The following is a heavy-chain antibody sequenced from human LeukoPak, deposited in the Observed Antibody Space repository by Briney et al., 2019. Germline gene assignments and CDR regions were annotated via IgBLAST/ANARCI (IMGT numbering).Heavy chain of an antibody. J-gene: IGHJ4*02. V-gene: IGHV4-39*01. CDR1: GGSISSSSYY. CDR2: IYYSGST. CDR3: ARQTFGGTGFDY. Sequence: ASETLSLTCTVSGGSISSSSYYWGWTRQPPGKGLEWIGNIYYSGSTYYNPSLKSRVTISVDTSKNQFSLKLSSVTAADTAVLYWARQTFGGTGFDYWGQGTLVTVSS. D-gene: IGHD3-16*01.